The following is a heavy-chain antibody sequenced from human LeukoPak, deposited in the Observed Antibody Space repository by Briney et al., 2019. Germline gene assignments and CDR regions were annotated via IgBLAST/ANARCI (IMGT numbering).Heavy chain of an antibody. CDR1: GFTFSSFW. Sequence: SGGSLRLSCAASGFTFSSFWMSWVRQAPGKGLEWVAKIKTDGSEKYYVDSVKGRFTISRDNAQNSLYLQMNSLRAEDTAVYYCARVNSGSYRRRAQYYFDYWGQGTLVTVSS. CDR2: IKTDGSEK. D-gene: IGHD1-26*01. J-gene: IGHJ4*02. CDR3: ARVNSGSYRRRAQYYFDY. V-gene: IGHV3-7*03.